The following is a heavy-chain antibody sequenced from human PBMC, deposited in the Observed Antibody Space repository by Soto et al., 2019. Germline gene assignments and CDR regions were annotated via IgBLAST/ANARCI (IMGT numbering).Heavy chain of an antibody. J-gene: IGHJ4*02. CDR1: GGSISSSSYY. D-gene: IGHD6-13*01. Sequence: SETLSLTCTVSGGSISSSSYYWGWIRQPPGKGLEWIGSIYYSGSTYYNPSLKSRVTLSVDTSKNQFSLKLSSVTAADTAVYYCARQTSVAAAPSAWWSYWGQGTLVTVSS. V-gene: IGHV4-39*01. CDR2: IYYSGST. CDR3: ARQTSVAAAPSAWWSY.